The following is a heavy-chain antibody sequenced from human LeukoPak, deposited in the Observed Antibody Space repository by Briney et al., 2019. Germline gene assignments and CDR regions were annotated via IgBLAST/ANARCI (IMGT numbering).Heavy chain of an antibody. CDR1: GFTFSSCG. CDR2: IRYDGSNH. Sequence: PGGSLRLSXAASGFTFSSCGMHWVRQAPAKGLEWVAFIRYDGSNHYYADSVKGRFTISRDNSENTLYLQMNSLTAKDAAVYYCAGGERYDAFDICGQATIVTASS. J-gene: IGHJ3*02. V-gene: IGHV3-30*02. D-gene: IGHD1-1*01. CDR3: AGGERYDAFDI.